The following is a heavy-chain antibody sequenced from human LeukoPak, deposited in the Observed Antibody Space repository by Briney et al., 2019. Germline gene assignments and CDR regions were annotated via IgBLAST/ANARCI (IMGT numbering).Heavy chain of an antibody. Sequence: SVKVSCKASGYTFTRYYMHWVRQAPGQGLEWMGIINPSDGVIDYAQKFQGRVTMTTDTSASTAYMELRSLRSDDTAVYYCARSYYYGSGSRPLDFWGQGTLVTVSS. V-gene: IGHV1-46*01. CDR3: ARSYYYGSGSRPLDF. D-gene: IGHD3-10*01. CDR2: INPSDGVI. J-gene: IGHJ4*02. CDR1: GYTFTRYY.